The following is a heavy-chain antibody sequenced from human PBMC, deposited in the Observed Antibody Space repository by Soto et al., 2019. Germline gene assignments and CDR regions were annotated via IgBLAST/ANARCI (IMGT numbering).Heavy chain of an antibody. CDR3: ARGATTISDYGLAV. CDR1: AGMLSACY. D-gene: IGHD1-26*01. CDR2: INPSGST. Sequence: GYAGMLSACYYSLFRQSPGKGLVWIGEINPSGSTKYNPSLKSRVTISADTSRNHFSLKLSSVTAADTAVFYCARGATTISDYGLAVLCQCTMVT. J-gene: IGHJ6*02. V-gene: IGHV4-34*01.